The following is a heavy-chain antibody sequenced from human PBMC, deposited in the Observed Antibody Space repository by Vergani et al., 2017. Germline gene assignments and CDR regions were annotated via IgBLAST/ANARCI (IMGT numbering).Heavy chain of an antibody. Sequence: QLQLQESGPGLVKPSETLSLTCTVSGGSISSSSYYWGWIRQPPGKGLEWIGSIYYSGSTYYNPSLKSRVTISVDTSKNQFSLKLSSVTAADTAVYYCAGWDPTRGLYYFDYWGQGTLVTVSS. D-gene: IGHD1-26*01. CDR2: IYYSGST. J-gene: IGHJ4*02. V-gene: IGHV4-39*07. CDR3: AGWDPTRGLYYFDY. CDR1: GGSISSSSYY.